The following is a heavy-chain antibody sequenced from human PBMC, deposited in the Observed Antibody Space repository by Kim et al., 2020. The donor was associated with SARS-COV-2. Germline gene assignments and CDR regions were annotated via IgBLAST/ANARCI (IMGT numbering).Heavy chain of an antibody. CDR1: GGSFSDYY. CDR2: INHSGST. D-gene: IGHD1-1*01. J-gene: IGHJ3*02. V-gene: IGHV4-34*01. Sequence: SETLSLTCAVYGGSFSDYYWSWTRQPPGKGLEWIGEINHSGSTKYNPSLKSRVTISVDTSKMQLSLKLTSVTAADTAVYYCGSLHQLRAVPSVFDIWGQGTMVTVSA. CDR3: GSLHQLRAVPSVFDI.